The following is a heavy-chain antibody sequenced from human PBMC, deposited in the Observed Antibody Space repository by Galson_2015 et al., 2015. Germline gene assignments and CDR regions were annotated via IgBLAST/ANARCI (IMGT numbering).Heavy chain of an antibody. CDR2: ISYDGSNK. V-gene: IGHV3-30*18. CDR1: GFTFSSYG. D-gene: IGHD5-24*01. Sequence: SLRLSCAASGFTFSSYGMHWVRQAPGKGLEWVAVISYDGSNKYYADSVKGRFTISRDNSKNTLYLQMNSLRAEDTAVYYCAKGERWLQSPHTIGQLDYWGQGTLVTVSS. CDR3: AKGERWLQSPHTIGQLDY. J-gene: IGHJ4*02.